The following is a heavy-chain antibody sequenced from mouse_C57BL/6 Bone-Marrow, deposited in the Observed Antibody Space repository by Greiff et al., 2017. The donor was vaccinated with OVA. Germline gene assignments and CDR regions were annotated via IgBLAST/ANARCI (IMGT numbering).Heavy chain of an antibody. Sequence: EVKVVESGGGLVQPGGSLKLSCAASGFTFSDYGMAWVRQAPRKGPEWVAFISNLAYSIYYADTVTGRFTISRENAKNTLYLEMSSLRSEVTAMYYCARRDYDDGVCAYWGQGTLVTVSA. V-gene: IGHV5-15*01. CDR3: ARRDYDDGVCAY. CDR2: ISNLAYSI. D-gene: IGHD2-4*01. CDR1: GFTFSDYG. J-gene: IGHJ3*01.